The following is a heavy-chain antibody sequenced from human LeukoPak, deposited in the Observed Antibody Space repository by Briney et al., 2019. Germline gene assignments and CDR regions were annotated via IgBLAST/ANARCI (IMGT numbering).Heavy chain of an antibody. D-gene: IGHD7-27*01. CDR2: INPSGGST. CDR1: GYTFTSYY. CDR3: ARDGDLRRPPKN. Sequence: VASVKVSCKASGYTFTSYYMHWVRQAPGQGLEWMGIINPSGGSTSYAQKFQGRVTMTTDTSTSTAYMELRSLRSDDTAVYYCARDGDLRRPPKNWGQGTLVTVSS. J-gene: IGHJ4*02. V-gene: IGHV1-46*01.